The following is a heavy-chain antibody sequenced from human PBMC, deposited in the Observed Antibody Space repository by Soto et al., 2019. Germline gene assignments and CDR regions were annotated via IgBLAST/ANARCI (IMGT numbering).Heavy chain of an antibody. CDR1: GGALTSYP. V-gene: IGHV1-69*06. J-gene: IGHJ4*02. CDR2: IDPIVDTS. CDR3: ATYPRPYKWTDI. D-gene: IGHD1-20*01. Sequence: QVRLEQSGAEVKKPGSSVRVSCQASGGALTSYPIHWVRQAPGQGLEWMGVIDPIVDTSNLAENFKTRLTLTTDTSTKTVYMDLTSLRSDDTAIYFCATYPRPYKWTDIWGRGTQLTVSS.